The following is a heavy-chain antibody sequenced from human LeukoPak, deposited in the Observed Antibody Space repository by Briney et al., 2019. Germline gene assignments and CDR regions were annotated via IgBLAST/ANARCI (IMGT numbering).Heavy chain of an antibody. Sequence: GGSLRLSCTASGFTLGSHDMHWVRQTTGEGLEWVAAIASGFQTFYAGSVKGRFTVSREDARNSLYLQMNSLRAGDTAVYYCVREARGYHYTYFDYWGQGSLVTVSS. CDR3: VREARGYHYTYFDY. CDR2: IASGFQT. J-gene: IGHJ4*02. D-gene: IGHD5-18*01. CDR1: GFTLGSHD. V-gene: IGHV3-13*01.